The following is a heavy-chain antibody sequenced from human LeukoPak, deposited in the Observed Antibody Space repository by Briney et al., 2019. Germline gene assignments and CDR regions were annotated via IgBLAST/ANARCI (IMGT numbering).Heavy chain of an antibody. CDR2: IYCSGSA. J-gene: IGHJ3*02. D-gene: IGHD3-16*01. V-gene: IGHV4-59*08. CDR3: ARRTGEGAFDI. CDR1: GDSISYYY. Sequence: SETLSLTCTVSGDSISYYYWSWIRHPPEKGLEWIGYIYCSGSANYNPSLKSRVTISVDTSKNQFSLKLTALTAADTAVYYCARRTGEGAFDIWGQGTTVTVSS.